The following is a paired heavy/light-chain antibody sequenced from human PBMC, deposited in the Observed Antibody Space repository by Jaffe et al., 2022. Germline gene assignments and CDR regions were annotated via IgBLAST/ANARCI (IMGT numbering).Heavy chain of an antibody. Sequence: EVQLVQSGAEVKKPGESLKISCKGSGYTFSSSWIGWVRQMPGKGLEWMGIIYPGDSDIRYSPSFQGQVIISADKSINTAYLQWSSLKASDTAMYYCARHSDSWKTIQNWFDPWGQGTLVTVSS. CDR1: GYTFSSSW. V-gene: IGHV5-51*01. CDR3: ARHSDSWKTIQNWFDP. CDR2: IYPGDSDI. J-gene: IGHJ5*02. D-gene: IGHD1-1*01.
Light chain of an antibody. V-gene: IGKV3-15*01. Sequence: EIVMTQSPATLSVSPGERATLSCRASQSVSSNLAWYQQKPGQAPRLLIYGASTRATGIPARFSGSGSATEFTLTISSLQSEDFAVYYCQQYNNWPPYTFGQGTKLEIK. CDR1: QSVSSN. CDR3: QQYNNWPPYT. CDR2: GAS. J-gene: IGKJ2*01.